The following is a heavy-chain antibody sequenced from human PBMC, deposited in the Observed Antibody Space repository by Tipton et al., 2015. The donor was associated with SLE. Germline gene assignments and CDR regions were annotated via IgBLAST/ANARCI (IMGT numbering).Heavy chain of an antibody. CDR3: ATAYSVAAYYFDY. V-gene: IGHV3-30-3*01. J-gene: IGHJ4*02. CDR1: GFTFSSYA. CDR2: ISYDGSNK. Sequence: SLRLSCAASGFTFSSYAMHWVRQAPGKGLEWVAVISYDGSNKYYADSVKGRFTISRDNSKNTLYLQMNSLRAEDTAVYYCATAYSVAAYYFDYWGQGTLVTVSS. D-gene: IGHD6-19*01.